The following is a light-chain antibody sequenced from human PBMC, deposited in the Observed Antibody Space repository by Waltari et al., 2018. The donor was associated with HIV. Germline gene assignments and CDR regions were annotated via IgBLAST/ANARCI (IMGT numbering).Light chain of an antibody. CDR3: SAVAGAKGV. CDR2: EVT. V-gene: IGLV2-8*01. Sequence: QSALTQPPSASGSPGPSVTLSCPGTSSYVGGSISVSWFQQYPGKAPTLLIFEVTTRSAGGPDRFSGSKSGNTASLTVSGLQAEDEADYYCSAVAGAKGVFGGGTRLTVL. CDR1: SSYVGGSIS. J-gene: IGLJ3*02.